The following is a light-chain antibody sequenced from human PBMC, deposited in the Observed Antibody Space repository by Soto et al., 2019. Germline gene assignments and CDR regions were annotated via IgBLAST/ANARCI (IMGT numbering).Light chain of an antibody. CDR2: GAS. CDR1: QSLSNSIY. CDR3: QQRDKWPIT. V-gene: IGKV3D-20*02. J-gene: IGKJ5*01. Sequence: LRQSRLTLYVCKSETAIPCCRASQSLSNSIYLAWYQQKPGQAPRLLIYGASSRATGIPDRFSGGGSGTDFTLTISDLEPEDFSVYYCQQRDKWPITFGQGRLPEVK.